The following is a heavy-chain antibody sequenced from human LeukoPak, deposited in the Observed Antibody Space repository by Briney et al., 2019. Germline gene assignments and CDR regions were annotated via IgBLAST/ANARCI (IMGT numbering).Heavy chain of an antibody. J-gene: IGHJ3*01. CDR3: ARDQKYYYDSSGNF. Sequence: PSETLSLTCAVSGYSISSGYYWGWIRQPPGKGLEWIGYIYYSGSTYYNPSLKSRVTISVDTSKNQFSLKLSSVTAADTAVYYCARDQKYYYDSSGNFWGQGTMVTVSS. CDR2: IYYSGST. V-gene: IGHV4-30-4*08. CDR1: GYSISSGYY. D-gene: IGHD3-22*01.